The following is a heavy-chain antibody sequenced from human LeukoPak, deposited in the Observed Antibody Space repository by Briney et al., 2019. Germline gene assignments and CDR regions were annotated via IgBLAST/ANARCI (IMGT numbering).Heavy chain of an antibody. J-gene: IGHJ4*02. Sequence: PSETLSLTWAVYGGSFSGYYWSWMRQPPGEGLEWIGEINHSGSTNYNPSLKSRVTISVDTSKNQFSLKLSSVTAADTAVYYCARLVPLRGYFDYWGQGTLVTVSS. D-gene: IGHD3-3*01. CDR2: INHSGST. CDR1: GGSFSGYY. CDR3: ARLVPLRGYFDY. V-gene: IGHV4-34*01.